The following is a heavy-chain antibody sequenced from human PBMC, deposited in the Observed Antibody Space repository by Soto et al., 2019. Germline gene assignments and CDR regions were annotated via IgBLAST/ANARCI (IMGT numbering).Heavy chain of an antibody. J-gene: IGHJ4*02. D-gene: IGHD5-18*01. CDR3: VRNVDTARAYYFDY. CDR2: IYYSGRT. Sequence: SETLSLTXTVSGGSISSYYWSWIRQPPGKGLEWIGYIYYSGRTNYNPSLKSRVTILVDTSKNQFSLKLSSVTAAGTAVYYCVRNVDTARAYYFDYWGQGTLVTVSS. CDR1: GGSISSYY. V-gene: IGHV4-59*01.